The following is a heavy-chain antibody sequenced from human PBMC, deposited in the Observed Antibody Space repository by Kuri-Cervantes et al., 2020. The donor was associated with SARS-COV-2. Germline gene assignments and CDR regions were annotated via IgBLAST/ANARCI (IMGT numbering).Heavy chain of an antibody. Sequence: GESLKISCAASGFTFASYAMHWVRQAPGKGLEWVTLISYDGINKFYADSVKGRFTISRDNSKNTLYLQMNSLRAEDTAVYYCARDRQRDFDYWGQGTLVTVS. CDR2: ISYDGINK. D-gene: IGHD6-25*01. CDR3: ARDRQRDFDY. J-gene: IGHJ4*02. CDR1: GFTFASYA. V-gene: IGHV3-30-3*01.